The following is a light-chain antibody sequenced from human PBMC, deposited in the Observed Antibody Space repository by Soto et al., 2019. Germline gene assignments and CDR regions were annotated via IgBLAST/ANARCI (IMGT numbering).Light chain of an antibody. Sequence: DIQMTQSPSTLSASVGDRVTITCRASHYISIWLAWYQQKPGKAPKLLIYKASCLQSGVPSRFSGSGSGTEFTLTISSLQPDDFATYYCQQYNSFSSYTFGQGTKLEIK. CDR3: QQYNSFSSYT. CDR1: HYISIW. J-gene: IGKJ2*01. CDR2: KAS. V-gene: IGKV1-5*03.